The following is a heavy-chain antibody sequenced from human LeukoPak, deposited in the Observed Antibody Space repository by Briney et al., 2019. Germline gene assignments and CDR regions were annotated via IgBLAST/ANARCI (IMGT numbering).Heavy chain of an antibody. Sequence: AGRSLRLSCAASGFTFSHYWMIGARQAPGKGLEWVGNIKQDGSEKRYADSVRGRFSISRDNAQTSLYLQMNSLRAEDTAVYYCARASDPWLQLTWGQGTLVTVSS. J-gene: IGHJ5*02. V-gene: IGHV3-7*05. CDR3: ARASDPWLQLT. CDR1: GFTFSHYW. D-gene: IGHD5-24*01. CDR2: IKQDGSEK.